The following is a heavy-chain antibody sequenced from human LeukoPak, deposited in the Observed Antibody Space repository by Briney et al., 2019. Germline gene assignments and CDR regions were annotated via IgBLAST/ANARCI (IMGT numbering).Heavy chain of an antibody. CDR2: IYSGGST. D-gene: IGHD3-3*01. CDR3: ARGDGVYYYYYGMDV. CDR1: GFTVSSNH. J-gene: IGHJ6*02. V-gene: IGHV3-53*04. Sequence: GGSLRLSCAASGFTVSSNHMSWVRQAPGKGLEWVSVIYSGGSTYYADSVKGRFTISRHNSKNTLYLQMNSLRAEDTAVYYCARGDGVYYYYYGMDVWGQGTTVTVSS.